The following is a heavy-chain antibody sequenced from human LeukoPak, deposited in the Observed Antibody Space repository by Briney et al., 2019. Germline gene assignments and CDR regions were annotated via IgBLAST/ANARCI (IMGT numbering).Heavy chain of an antibody. D-gene: IGHD2-2*01. CDR2: IIPDGTTQ. CDR1: GFTFSNYW. V-gene: IGHV3-7*01. J-gene: IGHJ5*02. Sequence: PGGSLRLSRAASGFTFSNYWMSWVRQAPGKGLEWVASIIPDGTTQYYVDSMKGRFTISRDNAKNSLYLQVNSLRVEDTAVYYCADVDANAWGQGTLVTVSS. CDR3: ADVDANA.